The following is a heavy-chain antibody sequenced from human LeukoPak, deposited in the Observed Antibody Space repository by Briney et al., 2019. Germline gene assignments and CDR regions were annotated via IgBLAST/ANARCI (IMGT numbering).Heavy chain of an antibody. D-gene: IGHD3-22*01. J-gene: IGHJ3*02. Sequence: GASVKVFCKASGYTFTGYYMHWVRQAPGQGLEWMGWINPNSGGTNYAQKFQERVTITRDMSTNTAYMELSSLRSEDTAVYYCAAVPHYYYDSSGYYFDAIDIWGQGTMVTVSS. CDR1: GYTFTGYY. CDR3: AAVPHYYYDSSGYYFDAIDI. CDR2: INPNSGGT. V-gene: IGHV1-2*02.